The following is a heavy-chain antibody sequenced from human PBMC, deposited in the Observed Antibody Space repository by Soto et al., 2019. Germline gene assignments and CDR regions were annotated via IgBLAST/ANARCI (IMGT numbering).Heavy chain of an antibody. CDR3: ARPNTVTGGLSAFDI. J-gene: IGHJ3*02. Sequence: SETLSLTCTVSGGSISSSSYYWGWIRQPPGKGLEWIGSIYYSGSTYYNPSLKSRVTISVDTSKNQFSLKLSSVTAADTAVYYCARPNTVTGGLSAFDIWGQGTMVTVSS. V-gene: IGHV4-39*01. D-gene: IGHD4-17*01. CDR1: GGSISSSSYY. CDR2: IYYSGST.